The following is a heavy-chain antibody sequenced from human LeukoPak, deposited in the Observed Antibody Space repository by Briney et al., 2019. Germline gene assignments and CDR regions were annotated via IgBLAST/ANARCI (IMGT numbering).Heavy chain of an antibody. Sequence: GASVRVSCKTSGYKLTSYGIIWVRQAPGQGLEWMGRICGDNANTAYAESFQGRVTMTTDASTSTAYMDLRSLRSDDTAVYFCAREHFRDYLDRYSNVLKWVIDHWGQGTLVIVSS. J-gene: IGHJ4*02. CDR3: AREHFRDYLDRYSNVLKWVIDH. D-gene: IGHD1-26*01. CDR1: GYKLTSYG. V-gene: IGHV1-18*01. CDR2: ICGDNANT.